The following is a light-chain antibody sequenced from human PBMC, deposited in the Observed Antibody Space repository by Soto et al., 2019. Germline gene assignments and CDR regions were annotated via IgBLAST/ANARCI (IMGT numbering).Light chain of an antibody. J-gene: IGLJ3*02. CDR2: EVS. CDR1: SSDVGGYNY. CDR3: SSYTSDNTWV. V-gene: IGLV2-14*01. Sequence: QSALTQPASVSGSPGQSITISCTGTSSDVGGYNYVSWYQQYPGKAPKLMIYEVSDRPSGVSNRFSGSKSGNTASLTISGLLAEDESDYYCSSYTSDNTWVFGGGTKVTVL.